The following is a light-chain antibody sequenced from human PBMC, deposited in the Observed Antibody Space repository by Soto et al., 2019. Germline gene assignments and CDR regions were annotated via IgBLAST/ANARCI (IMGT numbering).Light chain of an antibody. CDR2: AAS. CDR3: QQYGTSLWT. J-gene: IGKJ1*01. V-gene: IGKV3-20*01. CDR1: ESISSNY. Sequence: TQSPSSLSASVGDRVTLSCRASESISSNYLAWYQQKPGQAPRLLIYAASSRAAGIPDRFSGSGSGTDFTLTISRLEPEDFAVYYCQQYGTSLWTFGQGTKVDIK.